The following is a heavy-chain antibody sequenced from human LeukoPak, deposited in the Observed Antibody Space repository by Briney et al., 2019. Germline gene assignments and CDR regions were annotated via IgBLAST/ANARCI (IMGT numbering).Heavy chain of an antibody. V-gene: IGHV3-30-3*01. CDR2: ISYDGSNK. D-gene: IGHD5-18*01. CDR3: AKGARYSYGYWGDY. CDR1: GFTFSSYA. J-gene: IGHJ4*02. Sequence: PGRSLRLSCAASGFTFSSYAMLWVRQAPGKGLEWVAVISYDGSNKYYADSVKGRFTISRDNSKNTLYLQMNSLRAEDTAVYYCAKGARYSYGYWGDYWGQGTLVTVSS.